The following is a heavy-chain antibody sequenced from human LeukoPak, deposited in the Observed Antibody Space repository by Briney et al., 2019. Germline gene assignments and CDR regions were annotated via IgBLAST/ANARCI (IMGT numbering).Heavy chain of an antibody. CDR3: AGSNGWYTY. CDR1: GGSISSGDYY. J-gene: IGHJ4*02. Sequence: SETLSLTCTVSGGSISSGDYYWSWIRQPPGKGLEWIGYIYYSGSTYYNPSLKSRVTISVDTSKNQFSLKLSSVTPEDTAVYYCAGSNGWYTYWGQGILVTVSS. V-gene: IGHV4-30-4*08. CDR2: IYYSGST. D-gene: IGHD6-19*01.